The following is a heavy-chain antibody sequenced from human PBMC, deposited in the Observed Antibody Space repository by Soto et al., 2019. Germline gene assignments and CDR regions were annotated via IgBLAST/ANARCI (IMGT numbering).Heavy chain of an antibody. D-gene: IGHD2-8*01. CDR3: ARDLNIVLKGLRYYFDY. J-gene: IGHJ4*02. Sequence: VQLVQSGAEVKQPGASVKVSCKASGYTFTKYGFTWVRQAPGQGLEWMGWISGYNGNTNYAQKFQDRVTMTTDTSTSTAYMELSSLRSDDTAVYYCARDLNIVLKGLRYYFDYWGQGTLVTVSS. V-gene: IGHV1-18*01. CDR2: ISGYNGNT. CDR1: GYTFTKYG.